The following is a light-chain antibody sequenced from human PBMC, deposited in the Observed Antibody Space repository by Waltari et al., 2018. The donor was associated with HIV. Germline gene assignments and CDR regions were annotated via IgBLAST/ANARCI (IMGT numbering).Light chain of an antibody. Sequence: EILLTQSPATLSLSPGERATLSCRASQAVSNFLAWYQQKPGQAPRLLIYDAFKRATDIPDFTLTISSLEPEDFAVYYCQHRSNWPPSTFGQGTKLEIK. CDR1: QAVSNF. J-gene: IGKJ2*02. V-gene: IGKV3-11*01. CDR2: DAF. CDR3: QHRSNWPPST.